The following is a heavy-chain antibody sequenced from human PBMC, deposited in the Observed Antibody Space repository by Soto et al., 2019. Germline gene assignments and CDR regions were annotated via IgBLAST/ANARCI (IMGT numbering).Heavy chain of an antibody. CDR1: GGTFSSYT. D-gene: IGHD1-1*01. CDR2: IIPILGIA. V-gene: IGHV1-69*02. J-gene: IGHJ5*02. Sequence: ASVKVSCKASGGTFSSYTISWVRQAPGQGVEWMGRIIPILGIANYAQKFQGRVTITADKATSTAYMELSSLRSEDTAVYYCARASHLDRSSDPWGQGTLVTVSS. CDR3: ARASHLDRSSDP.